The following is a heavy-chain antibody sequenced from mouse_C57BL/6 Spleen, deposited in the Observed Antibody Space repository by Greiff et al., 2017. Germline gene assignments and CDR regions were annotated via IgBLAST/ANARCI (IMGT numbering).Heavy chain of an antibody. CDR1: GYAFSSSW. V-gene: IGHV1-82*01. CDR3: ARGGNYLGYFDV. J-gene: IGHJ1*03. Sequence: VQLQQSGPELVKPGASVKISCKASGYAFSSSWMNWVKQRPGKGLEWIGRIYPGDGDTNYNGKFKGKATLTADKSSSTAYMQLSSLTSEDSAVYFCARGGNYLGYFDVWGTGTTVTVSS. D-gene: IGHD2-1*01. CDR2: IYPGDGDT.